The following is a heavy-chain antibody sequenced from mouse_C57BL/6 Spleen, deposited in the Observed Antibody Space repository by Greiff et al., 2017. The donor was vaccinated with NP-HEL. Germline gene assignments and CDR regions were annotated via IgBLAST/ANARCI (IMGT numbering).Heavy chain of an antibody. CDR3: AEGGYDYWYFDV. CDR2: IHPNSGST. J-gene: IGHJ1*03. D-gene: IGHD2-2*01. CDR1: GYTFTSYW. V-gene: IGHV1-64*01. Sequence: QVQLQQPGAELVKPGASVKLSCKASGYTFTSYWMHWVKQRPGQGLEWIGMIHPNSGSTNYNEKFKSKATLTVDKSSSTAYMQLSSLTSEDSAVYYCAEGGYDYWYFDVWGTGTTVTVSS.